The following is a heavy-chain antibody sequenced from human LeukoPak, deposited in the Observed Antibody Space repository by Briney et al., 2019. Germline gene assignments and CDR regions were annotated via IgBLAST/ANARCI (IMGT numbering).Heavy chain of an antibody. D-gene: IGHD3-3*01. V-gene: IGHV1-18*01. J-gene: IGHJ5*02. CDR1: GYTFTSYG. CDR2: ISAYNGNT. Sequence: ASVKVSCKASGYTFTSYGISWVRQAPGQGLEWMGWISAYNGNTNYAQKLQGRVTMTTDTSTSTAYMELRSLRSDDTAVYYCARTGLRYYDFWSGYSYNWFDPWGQGTLVTVSS. CDR3: ARTGLRYYDFWSGYSYNWFDP.